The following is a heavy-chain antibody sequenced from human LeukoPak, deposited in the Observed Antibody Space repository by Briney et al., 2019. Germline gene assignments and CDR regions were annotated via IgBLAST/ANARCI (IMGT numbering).Heavy chain of an antibody. V-gene: IGHV3-30*18. Sequence: GGSLRLSCAASGFTFSSYVMHWVRQAPGKGLESVAVISSDGSDTYNADSGKSRFTIYRDNSTNQLYLQMNSLRAEDTAVYYCAKGVRGVIAYYFDYRGQGTLVTVSS. CDR3: AKGVRGVIAYYFDY. D-gene: IGHD3-10*01. CDR1: GFTFSSYV. CDR2: ISSDGSDT. J-gene: IGHJ4*02.